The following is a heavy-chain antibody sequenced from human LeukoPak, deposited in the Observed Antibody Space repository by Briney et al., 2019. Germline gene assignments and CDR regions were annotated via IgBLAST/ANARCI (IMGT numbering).Heavy chain of an antibody. J-gene: IGHJ4*02. Sequence: GRSLRLSCAASGFTFSSYGMHWVRQAPGKGLEGVAVISYDGSNKYYADSVKGRFTISRDNSKNTLYLQMNSLRAEDTAVYYCAKGYFVVGATFFDYWGQGTLVTVSS. V-gene: IGHV3-30*18. CDR1: GFTFSSYG. D-gene: IGHD1-26*01. CDR2: ISYDGSNK. CDR3: AKGYFVVGATFFDY.